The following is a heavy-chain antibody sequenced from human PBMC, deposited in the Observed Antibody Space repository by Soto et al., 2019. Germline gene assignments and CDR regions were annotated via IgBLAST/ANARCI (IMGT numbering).Heavy chain of an antibody. CDR3: ARDRSSVQLARPDYYYGMDV. J-gene: IGHJ6*02. CDR2: IIPIFGTA. Sequence: QVQLVQSGAEVKKPGSSVKVSCKASGGTFSSYAISWVRQAPGQGLEWMGGIIPIFGTANYAQKFQGSVTITADESKRTAYMELSRLSSEDTAVYYCARDRSSVQLARPDYYYGMDVWGQGSTVSVSS. V-gene: IGHV1-69*12. D-gene: IGHD1-1*01. CDR1: GGTFSSYA.